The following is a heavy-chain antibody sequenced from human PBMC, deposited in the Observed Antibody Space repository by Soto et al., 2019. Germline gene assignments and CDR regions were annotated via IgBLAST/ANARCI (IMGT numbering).Heavy chain of an antibody. V-gene: IGHV3-9*01. CDR2: ISWNSGSI. J-gene: IGHJ4*02. Sequence: EVQLVESGGGLVQPGRSLRLSCAASGFTFDDYAMHWVRQAPGKGLEWVSGISWNSGSIGYADSVKGRFTISRDNAKNSLYLKMNSLRAEDTALYYCAKVDCSSTSCYTFDYWGQGTLVTVSS. D-gene: IGHD2-2*01. CDR3: AKVDCSSTSCYTFDY. CDR1: GFTFDDYA.